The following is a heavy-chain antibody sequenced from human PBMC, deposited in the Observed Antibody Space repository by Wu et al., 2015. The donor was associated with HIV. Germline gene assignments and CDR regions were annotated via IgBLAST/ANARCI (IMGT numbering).Heavy chain of an antibody. Sequence: QVQLQESGPGLVKPSETLSLTCTVSGGSITNDYWSWIRQPPGKGLEWIGYIYYIGITNYNPSLKSRVTISIDTSKNQFSLKLTSVTAADTAVYYCARGGGFGSSTSFYNVAPNCFDPWGQGTLVTVSS. CDR3: ARGGGFGSSTSFYNVAPNCFDP. V-gene: IGHV4-59*01. CDR2: IYYIGIT. J-gene: IGHJ5*02. CDR1: GGSITNDY. D-gene: IGHD3-10*01.